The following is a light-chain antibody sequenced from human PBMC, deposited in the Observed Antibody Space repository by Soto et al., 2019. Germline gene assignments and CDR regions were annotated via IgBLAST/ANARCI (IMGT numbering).Light chain of an antibody. Sequence: EIVLTQSPGTLSLSPGERATLSCRASQSVSSSYLAWYQQKPGQAPRLLIYGASSRATGIPDRFSGSGSGTDFTLTIIRREPEDFAVYYCQQYGSSPPTFGQWTKVEIK. J-gene: IGKJ1*01. CDR1: QSVSSSY. CDR3: QQYGSSPPT. CDR2: GAS. V-gene: IGKV3-20*01.